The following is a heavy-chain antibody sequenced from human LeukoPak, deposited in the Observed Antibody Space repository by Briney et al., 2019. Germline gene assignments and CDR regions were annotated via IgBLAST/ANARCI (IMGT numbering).Heavy chain of an antibody. CDR1: GFTFSSYA. CDR3: ARRAGVVVPAAIYFDY. CDR2: IKQDGSEK. D-gene: IGHD2-2*02. Sequence: GGSLRLSCAASGFTFSSYAMSWVRQAPGKGLEWVANIKQDGSEKYYVDSVKGRFTISRDNAKNSLYLQMNSLRAEDTAVYYCARRAGVVVPAAIYFDYWGQGTLVTVSS. V-gene: IGHV3-7*01. J-gene: IGHJ4*02.